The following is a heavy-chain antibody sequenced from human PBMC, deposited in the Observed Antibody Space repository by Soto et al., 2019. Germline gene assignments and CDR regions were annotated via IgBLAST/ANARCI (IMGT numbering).Heavy chain of an antibody. CDR1: GFTFSSYS. CDR3: VYGLDYFDY. Sequence: GGSLRLSCAASGFTFSSYSMNWARQAPGKGLEWVSYISSSSSTIYYADSVKGRFTISRDNAKNSLYLQMNSLRDEDTAVYYCVYGLDYFDYWGQGTLVTAPQ. V-gene: IGHV3-48*02. CDR2: ISSSSSTI. D-gene: IGHD4-17*01. J-gene: IGHJ4*02.